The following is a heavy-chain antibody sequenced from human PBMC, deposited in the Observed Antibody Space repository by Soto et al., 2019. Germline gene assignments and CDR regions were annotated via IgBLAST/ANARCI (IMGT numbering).Heavy chain of an antibody. CDR2: IWYDGINK. D-gene: IGHD3-10*01. V-gene: IGHV3-33*08. Sequence: SRSVSGAASGLTFSTYVMHWVPQSPGKGLEWVASIWYDGINKKYADSVKGRFTISRYNSKNMVFLEMNSLRVEDTAVYHCARDPIPGSGLFDAWGQGTMVTGSS. CDR1: GLTFSTYV. CDR3: ARDPIPGSGLFDA. J-gene: IGHJ5*02.